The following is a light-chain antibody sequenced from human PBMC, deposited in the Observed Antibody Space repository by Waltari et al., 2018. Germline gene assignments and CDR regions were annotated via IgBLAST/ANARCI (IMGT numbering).Light chain of an antibody. Sequence: EIVMTQSPATLSVSPGERATLSCRASQSVNSNLAWYQQKPGQTPRLLIYEASTRPTGIPARFSGSGSGTEFTLSISSLQSEDFAVYYCQQYNTWPPITFGQGTRLEIK. J-gene: IGKJ5*01. V-gene: IGKV3-15*01. CDR2: EAS. CDR1: QSVNSN. CDR3: QQYNTWPPIT.